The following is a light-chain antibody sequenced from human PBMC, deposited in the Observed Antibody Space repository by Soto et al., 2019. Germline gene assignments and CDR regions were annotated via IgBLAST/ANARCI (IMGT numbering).Light chain of an antibody. Sequence: QSALTQPASVSGSPGQSITISCTGTSSDVGGHNFVSWYQHHPGTAPKLMIYEVTNRPSGVSDRFSGSKSGNTASLTISGLQDEDEADYYCNSYTSTFTWVFGGGTKLTVL. CDR3: NSYTSTFTWV. J-gene: IGLJ2*01. CDR2: EVT. V-gene: IGLV2-14*01. CDR1: SSDVGGHNF.